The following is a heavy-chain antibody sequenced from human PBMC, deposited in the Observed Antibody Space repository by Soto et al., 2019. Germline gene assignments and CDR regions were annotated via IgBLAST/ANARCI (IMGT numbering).Heavy chain of an antibody. CDR1: GGSISSCGYS. CDR2: IYNSAST. D-gene: IGHD4-17*01. V-gene: IGHV4-30-2*01. CDR3: ARASTTVTTLDY. Sequence: QLQLQESGSGLVKPSQTLSLTCAVSGGSISSCGYSWSWIRQPPGKGLEWIGYIYNSASTYYNPSLKSRAPISVDRSKNQFSLKLSSVTAADTAVYYCARASTTVTTLDYWGQGTLVTVSS. J-gene: IGHJ4*02.